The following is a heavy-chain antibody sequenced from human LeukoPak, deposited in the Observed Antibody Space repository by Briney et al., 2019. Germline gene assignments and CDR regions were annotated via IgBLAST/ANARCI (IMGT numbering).Heavy chain of an antibody. CDR3: ARGLKWPTSYYHMDV. V-gene: IGHV3-11*01. D-gene: IGHD5-12*01. Sequence: GGPLRLSCAPSGFTSSDHSMCWIPQPPGKGLEGVSYLTSTGQTIYYSDSVKGRFTISRDNAKNSLFLQLNSLRADDTAVYFCARGLKWPTSYYHMDVWGKGTTVTVSS. J-gene: IGHJ6*03. CDR1: GFTSSDHS. CDR2: LTSTGQTI.